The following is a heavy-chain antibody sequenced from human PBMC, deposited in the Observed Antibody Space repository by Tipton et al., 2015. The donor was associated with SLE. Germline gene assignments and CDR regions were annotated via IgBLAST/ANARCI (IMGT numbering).Heavy chain of an antibody. Sequence: GSLRLSCAASGFTFSSYSMNWVRQAPGKGLEWVSSISSSSSYIYYADPVKGRFTISRDNAKNSLYLQMNSLRAEDTAVYYCAKVYGSGNNYYFDYWGQGTLVTVSS. V-gene: IGHV3-21*01. CDR2: ISSSSSYI. CDR3: AKVYGSGNNYYFDY. D-gene: IGHD3-10*01. CDR1: GFTFSSYS. J-gene: IGHJ4*02.